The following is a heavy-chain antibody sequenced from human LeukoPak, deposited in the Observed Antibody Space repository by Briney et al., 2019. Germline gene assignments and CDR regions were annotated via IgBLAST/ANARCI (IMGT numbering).Heavy chain of an antibody. D-gene: IGHD6-19*01. V-gene: IGHV4-38-2*02. J-gene: IGHJ4*02. CDR2: IYHSGST. CDR3: ARDRGSGWSSSVYYFDY. Sequence: SETLSLTCAVSGYSISSGYYWGRIRQPPGKGLEWIGSIYHSGSTYYNPSLKSRVTISVDTSKNQFSLKLSSVTAADTAVYYCARDRGSGWSSSVYYFDYWGQGTLVTVSS. CDR1: GYSISSGYY.